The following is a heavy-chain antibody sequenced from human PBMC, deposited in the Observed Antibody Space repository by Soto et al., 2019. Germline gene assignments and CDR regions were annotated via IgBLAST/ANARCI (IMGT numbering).Heavy chain of an antibody. CDR1: GFTFSSYS. Sequence: EVQLVESGGGLVKPGGSLRLSCAASGFTFSSYSMNWVRQAPGQGLEWVSSISCSSSYIYYADSVKGRFTISRDNAKNSLYLQMNSLRAEDTAVYYCARDWRHCSSTSCYYYYGMDVWGQGTTVTVSS. D-gene: IGHD2-2*01. J-gene: IGHJ6*02. CDR2: ISCSSSYI. CDR3: ARDWRHCSSTSCYYYYGMDV. V-gene: IGHV3-21*01.